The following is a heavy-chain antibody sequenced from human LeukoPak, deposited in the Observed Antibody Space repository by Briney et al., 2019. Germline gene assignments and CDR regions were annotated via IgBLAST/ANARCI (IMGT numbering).Heavy chain of an antibody. CDR3: AGIPVFGVVLHQEPV. V-gene: IGHV1-69*10. Sequence: VASVKVSCKASGYTFTSYYMHWVRQAPGQGLEWMGVFIPILGTANSTQKFQGRVTITADISTNTAFMELSGLRSEDTAVYFCAGIPVFGVVLHQEPVWGKGTTVTVSS. D-gene: IGHD3-3*01. CDR1: GYTFTSYY. CDR2: FIPILGTA. J-gene: IGHJ6*04.